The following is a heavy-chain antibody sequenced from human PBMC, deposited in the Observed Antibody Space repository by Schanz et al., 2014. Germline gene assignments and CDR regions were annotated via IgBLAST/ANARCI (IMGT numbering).Heavy chain of an antibody. CDR3: VSQTGSPNY. V-gene: IGHV3-7*02. CDR1: GFTFSAYY. D-gene: IGHD6-13*01. Sequence: EVQLVESGGGVVRPGGSLRLSCAASGFTFSAYYMDWVRQAPGKGPEWVANIKHDGSVKDYVDSVEGRFTISRDNAKRSLFLQMNSLRVEDTAVYFCVSQTGSPNYWGQGTLVTVSS. CDR2: IKHDGSVK. J-gene: IGHJ4*02.